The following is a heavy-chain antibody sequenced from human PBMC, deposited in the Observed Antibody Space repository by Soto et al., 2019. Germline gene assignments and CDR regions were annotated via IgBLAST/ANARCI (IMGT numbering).Heavy chain of an antibody. CDR3: ARDYNRRPVGWFDP. V-gene: IGHV4-31*03. D-gene: IGHD3-10*01. CDR2: INYSGRT. Sequence: QVQLHESGPGLVKPSQTLSLTCTVSGGSISSGGYYWSWIRQHPGKGLEWIGHINYSGRTYYNSSLKSRVSISVDTSKNQFSLKLSSVTAADTAIYYCARDYNRRPVGWFDPWGQGTLVTVSS. CDR1: GGSISSGGYY. J-gene: IGHJ5*02.